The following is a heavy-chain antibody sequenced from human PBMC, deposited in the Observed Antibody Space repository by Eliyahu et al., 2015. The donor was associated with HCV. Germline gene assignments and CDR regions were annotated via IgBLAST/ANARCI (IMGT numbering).Heavy chain of an antibody. CDR2: ISGSGGST. V-gene: IGHV3-23*01. CDR3: AKVWVIVGATKSDY. Sequence: EVQLLESGGGLVQPGGSLRLSCAASGFXFSSYAMSWVRQAPGKGVEWVSAISGSGGSTYYADSVKGRFTISRDNSKNTLYLQMNSLRAEDTAVYYCAKVWVIVGATKSDYWGQGTLVTVSS. J-gene: IGHJ4*02. D-gene: IGHD1-26*01. CDR1: GFXFSSYA.